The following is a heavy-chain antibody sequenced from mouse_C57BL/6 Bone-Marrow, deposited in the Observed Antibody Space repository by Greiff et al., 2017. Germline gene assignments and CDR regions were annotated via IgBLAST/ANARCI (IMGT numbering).Heavy chain of an antibody. CDR2: IDPSDSYT. V-gene: IGHV1-50*01. D-gene: IGHD1-1*01. Sequence: VKLQQPGAELVKPGASVKLSCKASGYTFTSYWMQWVKQRPGQGLEWIGEIDPSDSYTNYNQKFKGKATLTVDTSSSTAYMQLSSLTSEDSAVYYCASTTVVATDYFDYWGQGTTLTVSS. CDR1: GYTFTSYW. J-gene: IGHJ2*01. CDR3: ASTTVVATDYFDY.